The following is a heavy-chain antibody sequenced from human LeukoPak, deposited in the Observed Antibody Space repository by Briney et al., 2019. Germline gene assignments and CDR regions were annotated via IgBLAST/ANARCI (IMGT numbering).Heavy chain of an antibody. Sequence: ASVKVSCKASGYTFTSYGISWVRQAPGQGLEWMGWMNPNSGNTGYAQKFQGRVTMTRNTSISTAYMELSSLRSEDTAVYYCARATAMAAKALGYWGQGTLVTVSS. D-gene: IGHD5-18*01. CDR2: MNPNSGNT. CDR3: ARATAMAAKALGY. CDR1: GYTFTSYG. J-gene: IGHJ4*02. V-gene: IGHV1-8*02.